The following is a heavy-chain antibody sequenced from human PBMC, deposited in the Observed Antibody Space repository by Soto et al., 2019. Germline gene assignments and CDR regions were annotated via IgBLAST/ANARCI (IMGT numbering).Heavy chain of an antibody. D-gene: IGHD3-3*01. CDR2: MDPNSGST. CDR3: ARERKFDFWRKGLDV. CDR1: GYTFTTYD. V-gene: IGHV1-8*01. Sequence: QAKLVQSGAEVRKPGASVKVSCKASGYTFTTYDINWVRQAPGQGLEWLGWMDPNSGSTGYAQNCQGRITMTRNISRNTAHMELSSLQSEDTAVYYCARERKFDFWRKGLDVWGQGTTVTVSS. J-gene: IGHJ6*02.